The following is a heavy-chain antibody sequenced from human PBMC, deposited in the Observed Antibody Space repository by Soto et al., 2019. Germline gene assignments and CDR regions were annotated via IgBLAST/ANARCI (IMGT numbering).Heavy chain of an antibody. CDR1: GGSISSYY. CDR2: IYYSGST. Sequence: SETLPLTCTVSGGSISSYYWSWIRQPPGKGLEWIGYIYYSGSTNYNPSLKSRVTISVDTSKNQFSLKLSSVTAADTAVYYCARSSVGGSGTPRVLAFDIWGQGTMVTVSS. D-gene: IGHD3-10*01. CDR3: ARSSVGGSGTPRVLAFDI. J-gene: IGHJ3*02. V-gene: IGHV4-59*01.